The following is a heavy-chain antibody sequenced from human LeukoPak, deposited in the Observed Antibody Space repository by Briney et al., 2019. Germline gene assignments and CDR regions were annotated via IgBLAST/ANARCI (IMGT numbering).Heavy chain of an antibody. D-gene: IGHD7-27*01. CDR2: TYYRSKWYN. J-gene: IGHJ3*01. Sequence: SQTLSLSCAISGDSVSVNSDVWNWIRQSPSRGLEWLGRTYYRSKWYNDYAVSVKSRITISPDTSKNQFSLQLNSVTPEDTAVYYCARDADWGFDAFDLGGQGTVVTVSS. V-gene: IGHV6-1*01. CDR1: GDSVSVNSDV. CDR3: ARDADWGFDAFDL.